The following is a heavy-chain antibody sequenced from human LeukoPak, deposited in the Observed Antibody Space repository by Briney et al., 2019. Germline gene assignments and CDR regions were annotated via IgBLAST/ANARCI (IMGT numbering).Heavy chain of an antibody. CDR2: IGNNGGYT. Sequence: PGGSLRLSCAASGFTFSSSAMSWVRQAPGKGLEWVSAIGNNGGYTYYADSVQGRFTISRDNSKNTLFLQMNSLRAEDTAVYYCAKDGGLWVSAHWGDSWGRGALVTVSS. J-gene: IGHJ4*02. D-gene: IGHD7-27*01. CDR3: AKDGGLWVSAHWGDS. CDR1: GFTFSSSA. V-gene: IGHV3-23*01.